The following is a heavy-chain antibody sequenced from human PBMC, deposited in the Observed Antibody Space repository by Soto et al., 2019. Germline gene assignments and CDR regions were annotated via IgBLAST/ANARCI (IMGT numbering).Heavy chain of an antibody. V-gene: IGHV3-7*03. CDR2: IDQQGSET. J-gene: IGHJ4*02. D-gene: IGHD2-8*01. Sequence: GGSLRLSCAASGFMFPSYSMSWVSQAPGKVLEWVTNIDQQGSETKYLDSVTGRFTISSDNAENSVSLQMNSLRAEDTAVYYCARREYDYFTNYYYFDYLGQGTLVTVSS. CDR3: ARREYDYFTNYYYFDY. CDR1: GFMFPSYS.